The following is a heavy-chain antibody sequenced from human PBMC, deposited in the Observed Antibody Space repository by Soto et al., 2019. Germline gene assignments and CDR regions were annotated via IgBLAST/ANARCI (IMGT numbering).Heavy chain of an antibody. CDR1: GGSISSYY. CDR3: ARGGYSGYDYVGWFDP. D-gene: IGHD5-12*01. CDR2: IYYSGST. Sequence: SGTLSLTCTVSGGSISSYYWSWIRQPPGKGLEWIGYIYYSGSTNYNPSLKSRVTISVDTSKNQFSLKLSSVTAADTAVYYCARGGYSGYDYVGWFDPWGQGTLVTVSS. J-gene: IGHJ5*02. V-gene: IGHV4-59*01.